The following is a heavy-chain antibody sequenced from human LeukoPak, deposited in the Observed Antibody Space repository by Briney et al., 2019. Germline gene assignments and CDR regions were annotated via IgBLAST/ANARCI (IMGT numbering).Heavy chain of an antibody. CDR2: TPPDESNK. Sequence: GGSLRLSCAASGFAFRSSAMHWVRQAPGKGLEWVAVTPPDESNKYYVESVKGRFTISRDNSKNTLYLQMDSLRAEDTAVYFCAKSTVVGGPTPTLDFWGQGTLVAVSS. D-gene: IGHD3-16*01. J-gene: IGHJ4*02. CDR1: GFAFRSSA. CDR3: AKSTVVGGPTPTLDF. V-gene: IGHV3-30*01.